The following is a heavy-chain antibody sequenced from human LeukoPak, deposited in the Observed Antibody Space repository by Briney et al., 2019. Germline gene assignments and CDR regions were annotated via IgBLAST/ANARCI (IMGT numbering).Heavy chain of an antibody. CDR1: XTSYG. D-gene: IGHD1-7*01. CDR2: ISAYNGNT. Sequence: XTSYGXSWVRQAPGQGLEWMGWISAYNGNTNYAQKLQGRVTMTTDTSTSTAYMELRSLRSDDTAVYYCARAGTTTFYYYGMDVWGQGTTVTVSS. J-gene: IGHJ6*02. CDR3: ARAGTTTFYYYGMDV. V-gene: IGHV1-18*01.